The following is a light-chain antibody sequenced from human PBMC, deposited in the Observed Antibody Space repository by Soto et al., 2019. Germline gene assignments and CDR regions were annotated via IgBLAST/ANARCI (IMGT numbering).Light chain of an antibody. CDR2: RAS. J-gene: IGKJ1*01. V-gene: IGKV2-30*01. CDR3: MQGPHWPPT. Sequence: DVVMTQSPLSLPVTLGQPASISCRSSQSIVYSDGNAYLSWFQQRPGQSPRRLIYRASNRDSGVQDRFSGIGSGTDFTLKIDRVEAEDVGIYYCMQGPHWPPTFGRGTRVEIK. CDR1: QSIVYSDGNAY.